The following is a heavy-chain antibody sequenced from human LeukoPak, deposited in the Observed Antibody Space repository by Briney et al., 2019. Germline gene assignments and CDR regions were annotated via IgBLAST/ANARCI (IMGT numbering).Heavy chain of an antibody. Sequence: PGGSLRLSCAASGFTFSNAWMSWVRQAPGKGLEWVGRIKSKTDGGTTDYAAPVKGRFTISRDDSKNTLYLQMNSLKTEDTAVYYCTTGLGSGWYAYYFDYWGQGTLVTVSS. V-gene: IGHV3-15*01. D-gene: IGHD6-19*01. J-gene: IGHJ4*02. CDR1: GFTFSNAW. CDR2: IKSKTDGGTT. CDR3: TTGLGSGWYAYYFDY.